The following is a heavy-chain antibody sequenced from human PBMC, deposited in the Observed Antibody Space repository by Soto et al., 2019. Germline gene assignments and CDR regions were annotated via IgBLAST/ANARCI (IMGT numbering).Heavy chain of an antibody. CDR1: GGSISSGGYS. CDR2: IYHSGST. J-gene: IGHJ4*02. D-gene: IGHD6-13*01. CDR3: ARTNSSSWYSDY. Sequence: PSETLSLTCAVSGGSISSGGYSWSWIRQPPGKGLEWIGYIYHSGSTYYNPSLKSRVTISVDTSKNQFSLKLSSVTAADTAVYYCARTNSSSWYSDYWGQGTLVTVSS. V-gene: IGHV4-30-2*01.